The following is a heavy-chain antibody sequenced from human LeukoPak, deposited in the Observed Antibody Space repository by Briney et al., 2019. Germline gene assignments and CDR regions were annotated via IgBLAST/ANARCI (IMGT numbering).Heavy chain of an antibody. V-gene: IGHV4-30-2*01. CDR2: INHSGGT. CDR3: ARGVDYYGV. D-gene: IGHD3-10*01. Sequence: PSQTLSLTCTVSGGSISSGGYYWNWIRQPPVKGLEWIGEINHSGGTNYNPSLKSRVTISVDTSKKQFSLKLSSVTAADTAVYYCARGVDYYGVWGQGTLVTVSS. J-gene: IGHJ4*02. CDR1: GGSISSGGYY.